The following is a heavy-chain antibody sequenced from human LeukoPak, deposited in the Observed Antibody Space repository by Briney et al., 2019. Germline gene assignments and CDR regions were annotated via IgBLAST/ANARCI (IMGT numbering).Heavy chain of an antibody. CDR1: GYTFTGYY. D-gene: IGHD4-17*01. J-gene: IGHJ4*02. CDR2: IYPNSGGT. Sequence: ASVKVSCKASGYTFTGYYIHWVRQAPGQGLEWMGWIYPNSGGTSYAQKFQGRVTMTRDTSISTAYMDLRRLKFDDTAVYYCASSPGFGDYGLDHWGQGTLVTVSA. CDR3: ASSPGFGDYGLDH. V-gene: IGHV1-2*02.